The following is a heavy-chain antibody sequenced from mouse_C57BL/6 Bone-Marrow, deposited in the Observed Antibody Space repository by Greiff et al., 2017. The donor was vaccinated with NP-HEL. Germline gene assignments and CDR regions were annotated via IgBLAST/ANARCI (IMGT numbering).Heavy chain of an antibody. CDR1: GYTFTSYW. CDR3: ARLMVDYYGSSYVSDY. J-gene: IGHJ2*01. CDR2: IDPSDSYT. D-gene: IGHD1-1*01. Sequence: QVQLQQPGAELVRPGTSVKLSCKASGYTFTSYWMHWVKQRPGQGLEWIGVIDPSDSYTNYNQKFKGKATLTVDTSSSTAYMQLSSLTSVDSAVYYCARLMVDYYGSSYVSDYWGQGTTLTVSS. V-gene: IGHV1-59*01.